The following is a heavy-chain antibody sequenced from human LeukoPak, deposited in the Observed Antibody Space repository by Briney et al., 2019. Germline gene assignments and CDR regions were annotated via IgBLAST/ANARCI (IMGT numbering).Heavy chain of an antibody. Sequence: SETLSLTCSVSGGSISSSSYHWGWIRQPPGKGLEWIGGINYSGNTYYNPSLKSRVTISLDTSKNQFSLKLTSVTAADTAVYFCARVSGAYDYGDPPLWGQGTLVTVSS. CDR1: GGSISSSSYH. V-gene: IGHV4-39*07. D-gene: IGHD4-17*01. CDR3: ARVSGAYDYGDPPL. CDR2: INYSGNT. J-gene: IGHJ4*02.